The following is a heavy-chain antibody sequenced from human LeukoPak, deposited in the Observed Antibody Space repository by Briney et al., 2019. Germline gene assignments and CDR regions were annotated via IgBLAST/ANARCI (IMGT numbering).Heavy chain of an antibody. V-gene: IGHV1-8*01. D-gene: IGHD2-2*01. CDR2: MNPNSGNT. Sequence: GASVKVSCKASGYTFTSHDINWVRQATGQGLEWMGWMNPNSGNTGYAQKFQGRVTMTRNTSISTAYMELSSLRSEDTAVYYCATFQPYYYGMDVWGQGTTVTVSS. CDR1: GYTFTSHD. J-gene: IGHJ6*02. CDR3: ATFQPYYYGMDV.